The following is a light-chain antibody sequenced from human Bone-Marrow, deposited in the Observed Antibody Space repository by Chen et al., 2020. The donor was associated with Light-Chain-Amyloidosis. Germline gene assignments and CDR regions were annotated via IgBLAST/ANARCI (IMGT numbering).Light chain of an antibody. CDR1: SSDVGGYNY. CDR2: DVH. J-gene: IGLJ1*01. CDR3: SSYTSSSLPYV. V-gene: IGLV2-14*03. Sequence: QSVLTQPASVSGSPGQSITISCSGTSSDVGGYNYVSCYQQHPGKVPKLILYDVHNRPSGVSNRFSGSKSGTTASLTSSRLQAEDEADYYCSSYTSSSLPYVFGTGTKVTVL.